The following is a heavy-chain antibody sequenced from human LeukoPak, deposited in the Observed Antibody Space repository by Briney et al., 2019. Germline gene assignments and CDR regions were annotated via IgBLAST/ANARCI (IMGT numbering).Heavy chain of an antibody. CDR2: ISAYNGNT. J-gene: IGHJ4*02. CDR1: GYTFTSYG. D-gene: IGHD1-26*01. CDR3: ARELRPYSGSYIDY. V-gene: IGHV1-18*01. Sequence: ASVKVSCKASGYTFTSYGISWVRQAPGQGLEWMGWISAYNGNTNYAQKFQGRVTMTTDTSTSTAYMELRSLRSDDTAVYYCARELRPYSGSYIDYWGQGTLVTVSS.